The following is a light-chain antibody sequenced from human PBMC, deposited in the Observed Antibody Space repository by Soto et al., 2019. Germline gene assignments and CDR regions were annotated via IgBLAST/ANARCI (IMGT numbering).Light chain of an antibody. J-gene: IGKJ1*01. V-gene: IGKV1-6*01. CDR1: QGIGND. CDR3: LQDYVYPWT. CDR2: ETS. Sequence: GASVTISCRASQGIGNDLGWYQQKPGKAPNLMVYETSTLQTGVASKFSSSGPDTDFTLTISSLQHEDFATSYWLQDYVYPWTFGQGTKVEVK.